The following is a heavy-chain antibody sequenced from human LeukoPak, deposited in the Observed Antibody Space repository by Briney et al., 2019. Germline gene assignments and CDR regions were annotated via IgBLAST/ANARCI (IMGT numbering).Heavy chain of an antibody. Sequence: SETLSLTCTVSGGSISSYYWSWIRQPPGKGLEWIGYIYYSGSTNYNPSLKSRVTISVDTSKNQFSLKLSSVTAADTAVYYCATRWFGEFSDAFDIWGQGTMVTVSS. J-gene: IGHJ3*02. V-gene: IGHV4-59*01. CDR2: IYYSGST. CDR3: ATRWFGEFSDAFDI. CDR1: GGSISSYY. D-gene: IGHD3-10*01.